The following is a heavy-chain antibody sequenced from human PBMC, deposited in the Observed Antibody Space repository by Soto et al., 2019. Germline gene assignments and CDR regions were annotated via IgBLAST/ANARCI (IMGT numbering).Heavy chain of an antibody. Sequence: QVQLVQSGAEVKKPGASVQVSCKASGYTFTGYYMHWVRQAPGQGLEWMGWINPNSGGTNYAQKFQGWVTMTRDKPFSTAYMELSRLRSDDTAVYYCAREAWGGSYYYDSSQARTFDYWGQGTLVTVSS. CDR3: AREAWGGSYYYDSSQARTFDY. D-gene: IGHD3-22*01. J-gene: IGHJ4*02. CDR1: GYTFTGYY. V-gene: IGHV1-2*04. CDR2: INPNSGGT.